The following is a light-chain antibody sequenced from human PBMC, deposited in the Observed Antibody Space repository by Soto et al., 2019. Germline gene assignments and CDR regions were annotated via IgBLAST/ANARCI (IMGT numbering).Light chain of an antibody. V-gene: IGKV1-5*01. CDR3: QQYSSYST. CDR1: QSISNW. Sequence: DIQMTQSPSSLSASGGDRVTSTCRASQSISNWLAWYQQKPGKAPKLLIYDASTLESGVPSRFSGGGFGTDFTLTISSLQPDDFATYYCQQYSSYSTFGQGTKVDIK. J-gene: IGKJ1*01. CDR2: DAS.